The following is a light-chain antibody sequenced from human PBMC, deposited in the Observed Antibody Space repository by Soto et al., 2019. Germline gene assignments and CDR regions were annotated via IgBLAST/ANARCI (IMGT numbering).Light chain of an antibody. CDR1: QSISSY. CDR3: QRSYSTPYT. J-gene: IGKJ2*01. V-gene: IGKV1-39*01. CDR2: AAS. Sequence: DIQMTQSPSSLSASVGDRVTITCRASQSISSYLNWYQQKPGKAPKLLIYAASSLQSVVPSRFSGSGSGTDFTLTISSLQPEDFATYYCQRSYSTPYTFGQGTKLEIK.